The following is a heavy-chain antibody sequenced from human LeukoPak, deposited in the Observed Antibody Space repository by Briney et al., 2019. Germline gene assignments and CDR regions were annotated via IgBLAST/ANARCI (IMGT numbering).Heavy chain of an antibody. Sequence: QTGGSLRLSGAASGFTFSSYAMSWVRQAPGKGLEWVSAISGSGGSTYYADSVKGRFTISRDNSKNTLYLQMNSLRAEDTAVYYCAKVGVLRCDFDYWGQGTLVTVSS. D-gene: IGHD2/OR15-2a*01. J-gene: IGHJ4*02. CDR1: GFTFSSYA. CDR3: AKVGVLRCDFDY. CDR2: ISGSGGST. V-gene: IGHV3-23*01.